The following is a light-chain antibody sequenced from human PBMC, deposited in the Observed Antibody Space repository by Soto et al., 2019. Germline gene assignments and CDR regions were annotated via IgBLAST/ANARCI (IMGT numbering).Light chain of an antibody. CDR1: SSDVGAYHS. Sequence: QSVLTQPASVSGSPGQSFPIPCTGSSSDVGAYHSVSWYQQHPGKAPKLIIFDVSNRPSGVSNRFSGSKSGNTASLTISGLQAEDEADYYCSSFTDTGTVMFGGGTKLTVL. V-gene: IGLV2-14*03. CDR3: SSFTDTGTVM. J-gene: IGLJ3*02. CDR2: DVS.